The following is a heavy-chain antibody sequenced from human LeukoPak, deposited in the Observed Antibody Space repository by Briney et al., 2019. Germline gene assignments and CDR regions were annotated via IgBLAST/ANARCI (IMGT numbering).Heavy chain of an antibody. Sequence: ASVKVSCKAPGYTFTGYYMHWVRQAPGQGLEWMGWINPNSGGTNYAQKFQGRVTMTRDTSISTAYMELSRLRSDDTAVYYCARDAVAAALNWFDPWGQGTLVTVSS. V-gene: IGHV1-2*02. D-gene: IGHD6-13*01. CDR2: INPNSGGT. CDR3: ARDAVAAALNWFDP. J-gene: IGHJ5*02. CDR1: GYTFTGYY.